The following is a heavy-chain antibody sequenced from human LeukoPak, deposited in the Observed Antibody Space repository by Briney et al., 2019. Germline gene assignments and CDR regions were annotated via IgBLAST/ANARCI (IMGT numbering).Heavy chain of an antibody. J-gene: IGHJ6*03. D-gene: IGHD6-13*01. Sequence: SETLSLTCTVSGGSISSYYWSWIRQPAGKGLEWIGRIYTSGSTSYNPSLKSRVTMSVDTSKNQFSLKLSSVTAADTAVYYCARDPGQQLVRHPRYYYYMDVWGKGTTVTVSS. CDR2: IYTSGST. CDR3: ARDPGQQLVRHPRYYYYMDV. V-gene: IGHV4-4*07. CDR1: GGSISSYY.